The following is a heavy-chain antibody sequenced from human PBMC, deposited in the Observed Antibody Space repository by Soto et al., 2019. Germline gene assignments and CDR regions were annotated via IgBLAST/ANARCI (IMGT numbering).Heavy chain of an antibody. Sequence: PSETLSLTCTVSGGSISSGGYYWSWIRQHPGKGLEWIGYIYYSGSTYYNPSLKSRVTISVDTSKNQFSLKLSSVTAADTAVYYCARDLSSDYGNAFDIWGQGTMVTVSS. CDR1: GGSISSGGYY. V-gene: IGHV4-31*03. J-gene: IGHJ3*02. D-gene: IGHD4-17*01. CDR3: ARDLSSDYGNAFDI. CDR2: IYYSGST.